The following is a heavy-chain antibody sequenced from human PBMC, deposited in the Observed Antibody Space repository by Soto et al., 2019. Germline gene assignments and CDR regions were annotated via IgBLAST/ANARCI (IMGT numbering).Heavy chain of an antibody. V-gene: IGHV3-30-3*01. J-gene: IGHJ4*02. CDR3: ARVVSERWLQNHLLF. CDR2: ISYDGSNK. D-gene: IGHD3-10*01. Sequence: QVQLVESGGGVVQPGGSLRLSCSTSGFTFGSYCMHWVRQAPGKGLEWVAVISYDGSNKYYADSLRGRFTISRDNSKNTLFLHMSSLRHEDTAVYYCARVVSERWLQNHLLFWGQGTLVTVSS. CDR1: GFTFGSYC.